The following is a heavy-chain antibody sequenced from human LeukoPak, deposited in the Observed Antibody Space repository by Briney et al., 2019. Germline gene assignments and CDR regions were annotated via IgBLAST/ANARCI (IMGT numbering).Heavy chain of an antibody. CDR1: GYTLTELS. CDR2: FDPEDGET. D-gene: IGHD6-19*01. Sequence: ASVKVSCKVSGYTLTELSMHWVRQAPGKGLEWMGGFDPEDGETIYAQKFQGRVTMTEVTSTDTAYMELSSLRSEDTAVYYCATTAVAGLYYYYGMDVWGQGTTVTVSS. J-gene: IGHJ6*02. V-gene: IGHV1-24*01. CDR3: ATTAVAGLYYYYGMDV.